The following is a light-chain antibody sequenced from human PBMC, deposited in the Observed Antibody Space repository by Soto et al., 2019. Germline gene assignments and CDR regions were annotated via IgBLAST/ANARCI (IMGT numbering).Light chain of an antibody. CDR1: SSDVGSYNL. Sequence: QSALTQPASVSGSPGQSITISCAGTSSDVGSYNLVSWYQQHPGKAPKLIIYEGSKRPSGVSNRFSGSKSGNTASLTISGLRAEDEADYYSCSYAGSSTVGFGGGTKRTVL. V-gene: IGLV2-23*01. CDR3: CSYAGSSTVG. J-gene: IGLJ2*01. CDR2: EGS.